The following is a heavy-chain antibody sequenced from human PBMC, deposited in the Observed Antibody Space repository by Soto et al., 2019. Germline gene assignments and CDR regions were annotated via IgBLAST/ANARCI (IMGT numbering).Heavy chain of an antibody. D-gene: IGHD1-1*01. J-gene: IGHJ4*02. CDR2: IYWDDDK. V-gene: IGHV2-5*02. CDR3: AGMSTGTTFVLDYFDY. CDR1: GFSLSTSGVG. Sequence: QITLKESGPTLVKPTQTLTLTCTFSGFSLSTSGVGVGWIRQPPGKALEWLALIYWDDDKRSSPSLKSRLTITKDTSKNQVVLTTTNMDPVDTATYYCAGMSTGTTFVLDYFDYWGQGTLVTVSS.